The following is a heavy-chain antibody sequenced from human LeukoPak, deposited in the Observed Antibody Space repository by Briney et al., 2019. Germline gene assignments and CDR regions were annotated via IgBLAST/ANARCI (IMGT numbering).Heavy chain of an antibody. CDR1: GYTFTSYG. CDR2: ISAYNGNT. J-gene: IGHJ4*02. CDR3: ARAGSSTSYPRDFDH. Sequence: ASVKVSCKASGYTFTSYGITWVRQAPGQGLEWMGWISAYNGNTNYAQKLQGRVTMTTDTSTSTAYMELRSLRSDDTAVYYCARAGSSTSYPRDFDHWGQGTLVTVSS. V-gene: IGHV1-18*01. D-gene: IGHD2-2*01.